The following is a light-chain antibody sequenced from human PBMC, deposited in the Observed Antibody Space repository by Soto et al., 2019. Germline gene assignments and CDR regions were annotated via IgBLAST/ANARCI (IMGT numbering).Light chain of an antibody. V-gene: IGLV2-8*01. CDR3: TSYAGSNIWV. J-gene: IGLJ3*02. CDR2: EVN. CDR1: SSDVSAYNY. Sequence: QSVLTQPPSASGSPGQSDTISCTGTSSDVSAYNYVYWYQQYPGKAPKLMIYEVNKRPSGVPDRFSGSKSGKTASLTVSGLQPEDEADYHFTSYAGSNIWVFGGGTKVTVL.